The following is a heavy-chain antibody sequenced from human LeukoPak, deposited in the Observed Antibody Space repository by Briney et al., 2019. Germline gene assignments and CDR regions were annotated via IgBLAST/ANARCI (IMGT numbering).Heavy chain of an antibody. J-gene: IGHJ4*02. V-gene: IGHV3-23*01. CDR1: GFTFDDSV. CDR3: TKAPLMSCTGAFCYPFDS. D-gene: IGHD2-8*02. Sequence: PGGSLRLSCAASGFTFDDSVMSWVRQTPGKGLEWVSATVGSRPDTYHADSVKGRFTVSRDNSRNTLYLQMNNLRIEDSAVYYCTKAPLMSCTGAFCYPFDSWGQGVLVTVSS. CDR2: TVGSRPDT.